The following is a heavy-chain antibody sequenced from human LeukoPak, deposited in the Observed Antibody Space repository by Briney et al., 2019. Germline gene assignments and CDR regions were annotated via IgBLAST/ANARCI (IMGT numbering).Heavy chain of an antibody. Sequence: ASVKVSCKASGYTFSSYDINWVRQASGQGLEWMGWLNPTSGYTGFAPKFQGRVALSRNTSISTAYMELSSLTSGDSAVYYCATSPHSTPAYYDNWGQGTLVTVSS. CDR2: LNPTSGYT. CDR1: GYTFSSYD. D-gene: IGHD2-21*01. J-gene: IGHJ4*02. CDR3: ATSPHSTPAYYDN. V-gene: IGHV1-8*02.